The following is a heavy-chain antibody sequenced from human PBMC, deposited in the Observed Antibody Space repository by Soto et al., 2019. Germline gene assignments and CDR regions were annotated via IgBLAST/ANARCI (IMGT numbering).Heavy chain of an antibody. V-gene: IGHV3-23*01. D-gene: IGHD3-10*01. CDR1: GFTFSDFA. Sequence: GASLRLSCLATGFTFSDFAMTWVRHVPGRGLEWVASLDVAGGSTYYAESVRGRFSISRDNSQNTLFLQMKRLTVDDTAIYYCAAPRDEYGSGVSWFTYGMDIWGQGTTVTVSS. CDR3: AAPRDEYGSGVSWFTYGMDI. J-gene: IGHJ6*02. CDR2: LDVAGGST.